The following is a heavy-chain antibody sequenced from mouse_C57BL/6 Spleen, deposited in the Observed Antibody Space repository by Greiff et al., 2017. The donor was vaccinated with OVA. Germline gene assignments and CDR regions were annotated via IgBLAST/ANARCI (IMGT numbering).Heavy chain of an antibody. CDR2: IDPSDSET. V-gene: IGHV1-52*01. J-gene: IGHJ2*01. Sequence: VQLQQPGAELVRPGSSVKLSCKASGYTFTSYWMHWVKQRPIQGLEWIGNIDPSDSETHYNQKFKDKATLTVDKSSSTAYMQLSSLTSVVSAVDYCARAGPFDYWGQGTTLTVSS. CDR3: ARAGPFDY. CDR1: GYTFTSYW.